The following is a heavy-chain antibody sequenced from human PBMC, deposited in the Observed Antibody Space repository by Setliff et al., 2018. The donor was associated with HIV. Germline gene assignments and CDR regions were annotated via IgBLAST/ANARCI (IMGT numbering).Heavy chain of an antibody. CDR2: IKQDASEK. CDR1: GFTLSSYW. V-gene: IGHV3-7*01. Sequence: GGSLRLSCAASGFTLSSYWMSWVRQAPGKGLEWVANIKQDASEKYFLDSVKGRFTISRDNAKNSLYLQMNSLRVEDTAVYYCARDSQTTPFDNWGQGTLVTVSS. J-gene: IGHJ4*02. D-gene: IGHD4-4*01. CDR3: ARDSQTTPFDN.